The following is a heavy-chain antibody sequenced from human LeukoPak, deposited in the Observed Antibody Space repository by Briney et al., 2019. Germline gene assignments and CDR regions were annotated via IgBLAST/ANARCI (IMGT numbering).Heavy chain of an antibody. V-gene: IGHV1-2*02. CDR2: INPNSGGT. CDR3: ARLGYCSSTSCPITIPG. Sequence: GASVKVSCKASGYTFTGYYMHWVRQAPGQGLEWMGWINPNSGGTNYAQKFQGRVTMTRDTSISTAYMELSRLRSDDTAVYYCARLGYCSSTSCPITIPGWGQGTLVTVSS. D-gene: IGHD2-2*01. J-gene: IGHJ4*02. CDR1: GYTFTGYY.